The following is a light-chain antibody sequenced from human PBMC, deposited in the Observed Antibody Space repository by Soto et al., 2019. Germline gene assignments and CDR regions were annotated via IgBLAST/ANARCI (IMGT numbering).Light chain of an antibody. CDR2: GAS. CDR1: QSVSTN. CDR3: ERSKLLCT. V-gene: IGKV3-15*01. J-gene: IGKJ1*01. Sequence: VMGQCVAAGGHPLGERITSSHRASQSVSTNLHWYQGQPAQPPRHRISGASTRATGVPGGFSGSASWTEFTLTISREQSEESAVYYYERSKLLCTFGPGTKVAIK.